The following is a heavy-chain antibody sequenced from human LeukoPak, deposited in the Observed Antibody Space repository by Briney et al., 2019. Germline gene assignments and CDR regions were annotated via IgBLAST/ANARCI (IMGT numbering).Heavy chain of an antibody. CDR2: IYSSGST. CDR1: GGSISNHY. D-gene: IGHD2-2*01. Sequence: SETRSLTCTVSGGSISNHYWSWIRQPAGKGLEWIGRIYSSGSTTYNPSLKSRISMSVDTSKNQFSLNLRSVTAADTAVYYCARVLLPAAFCAFDMWGQGTMVTVSS. J-gene: IGHJ3*02. CDR3: ARVLLPAAFCAFDM. V-gene: IGHV4-4*07.